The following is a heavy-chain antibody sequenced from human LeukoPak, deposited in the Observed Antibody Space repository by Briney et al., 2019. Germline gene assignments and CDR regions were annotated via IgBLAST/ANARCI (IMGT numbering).Heavy chain of an antibody. Sequence: PSETLSLTCAVSGGSISSGGYSWSWIRQPPGKGLEWIGYIYHSGSTYYNPSLKSRVTISVDRSKNRFSLKLSSVTAADTAVYYCASRYYDFSYGMDVWGQGTTVTVSS. D-gene: IGHD3-3*01. J-gene: IGHJ6*02. CDR3: ASRYYDFSYGMDV. V-gene: IGHV4-30-2*01. CDR1: GGSISSGGYS. CDR2: IYHSGST.